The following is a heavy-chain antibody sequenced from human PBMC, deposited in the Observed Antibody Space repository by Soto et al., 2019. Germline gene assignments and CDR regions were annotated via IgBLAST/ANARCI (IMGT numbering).Heavy chain of an antibody. Sequence: PSETLSLTCSVSDMSIGSLYFNWIRQSPGKGLEWIGYIFYSGSISYNPSLSSRVTISFDTSMYQFSLRLTSVTAADSAVYFCATYSPTGAISAAFDNWGQGTLVTVSS. D-gene: IGHD2-15*01. J-gene: IGHJ4*02. CDR1: DMSIGSLY. CDR2: IFYSGSI. V-gene: IGHV4-59*13. CDR3: ATYSPTGAISAAFDN.